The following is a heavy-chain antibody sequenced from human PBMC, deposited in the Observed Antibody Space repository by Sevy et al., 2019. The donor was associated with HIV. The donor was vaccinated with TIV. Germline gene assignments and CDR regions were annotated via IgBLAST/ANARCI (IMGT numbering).Heavy chain of an antibody. V-gene: IGHV3-23*01. CDR2: LSFGCGKI. CDR3: AREGCTKPHDC. CDR1: GFDFSIYS. D-gene: IGHD2-8*01. Sequence: GGSLRLSCAASGFDFSIYSMSWVRQAPGKGLEWVSTLSFGCGKINYADSVKGRFTISRENSKSSVYLQMNNMRVEDTAVYYCAREGCTKPHDCWGQGTLVTVSS. J-gene: IGHJ4*02.